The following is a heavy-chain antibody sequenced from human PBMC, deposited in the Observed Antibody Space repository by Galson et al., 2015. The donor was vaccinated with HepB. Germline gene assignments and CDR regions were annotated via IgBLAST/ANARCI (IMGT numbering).Heavy chain of an antibody. CDR1: GGFFSGYY. J-gene: IGHJ4*02. CDR2: INHSGST. D-gene: IGHD4-23*01. V-gene: IGHV4-34*01. CDR3: ARVGGGNSLFDY. Sequence: ETLSLTCAVYGGFFSGYYWSWIRQPPGKGLEWIGEINHSGSTNYNPSLKSRVTISVDTSKNQFSLKLSSVTAADTAVYYCARVGGGNSLFDYWGQGTLVTVSS.